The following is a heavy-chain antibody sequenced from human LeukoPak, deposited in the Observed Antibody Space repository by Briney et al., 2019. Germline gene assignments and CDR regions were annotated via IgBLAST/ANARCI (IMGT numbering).Heavy chain of an antibody. CDR3: ARDATSYDYINY. D-gene: IGHD5-12*01. V-gene: IGHV1-2*02. Sequence: GASVKVSCKASGYTFTGYDMHWVRQAPGQGLERMGWINPNSGGTNYAQKFQGRVTMTRDTSISTAYMELDRLKSDDTAVYYCARDATSYDYINYWGQGTLVTVSS. CDR1: GYTFTGYD. CDR2: INPNSGGT. J-gene: IGHJ4*02.